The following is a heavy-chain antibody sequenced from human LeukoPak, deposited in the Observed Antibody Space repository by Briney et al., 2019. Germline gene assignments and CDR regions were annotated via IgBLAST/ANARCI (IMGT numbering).Heavy chain of an antibody. J-gene: IGHJ1*01. CDR3: ARARIVGNRSGYFQH. D-gene: IGHD3-22*01. V-gene: IGHV1-2*02. CDR2: INPNSGGT. Sequence: GASVKVSCKASGYTFTGYYMHWVRQAPGQGLEWMGWINPNSGGTNYAQKFQGRVTMTRDTSISTAYMELSRLRSDDTAVYYCARARIVGNRSGYFQHWGQGTLVTVSS. CDR1: GYTFTGYY.